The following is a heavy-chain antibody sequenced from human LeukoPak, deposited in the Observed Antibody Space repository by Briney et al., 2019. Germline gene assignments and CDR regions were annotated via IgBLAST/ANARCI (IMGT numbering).Heavy chain of an antibody. J-gene: IGHJ4*02. CDR3: AKDNAYSSGWYQDRYFDY. D-gene: IGHD6-19*01. CDR1: GFTFDDYA. CDR2: ISWNSGSI. V-gene: IGHV3-9*01. Sequence: GGSPRLSCAASGFTFDDYAMTWVRQAPGKGLEWVSGISWNSGSIGYADSVKGRFTISRDNAKNSLYLQMNSLRAEDTALYYCAKDNAYSSGWYQDRYFDYWGQGTLVTVSS.